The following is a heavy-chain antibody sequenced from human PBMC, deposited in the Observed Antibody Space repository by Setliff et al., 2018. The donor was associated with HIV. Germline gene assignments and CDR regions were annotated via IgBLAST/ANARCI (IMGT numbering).Heavy chain of an antibody. CDR1: GGTFSTYA. D-gene: IGHD3-10*01. Sequence: ASVKVSCKASGGTFSTYAISWVRQAPGQGLEWMGGFIPIFRTTNYAQKFQGRVTIIADESTSTAYMELSSLKSDDTAVYSCARGGDDYGPGTWTFDFWGQGTLVTVSS. V-gene: IGHV1-69*13. CDR3: ARGGDDYGPGTWTFDF. J-gene: IGHJ4*02. CDR2: FIPIFRTT.